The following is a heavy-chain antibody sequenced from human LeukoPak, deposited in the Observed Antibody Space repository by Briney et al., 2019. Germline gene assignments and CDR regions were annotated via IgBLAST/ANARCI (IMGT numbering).Heavy chain of an antibody. CDR2: INPSGGST. CDR1: GYTFTSYY. J-gene: IGHJ3*02. CDR3: ARVSSDCSSTSCYVYDAFDI. V-gene: IGHV1-46*01. D-gene: IGHD2-2*01. Sequence: ASVKVSCKASGYTFTSYYRHWVRQAPGQGLEWMGIINPSGGSTSYAQKFQGRVTMTRDTSTSTVYMELSSLRSEDTAVYYCARVSSDCSSTSCYVYDAFDIWGQGTMVTVSS.